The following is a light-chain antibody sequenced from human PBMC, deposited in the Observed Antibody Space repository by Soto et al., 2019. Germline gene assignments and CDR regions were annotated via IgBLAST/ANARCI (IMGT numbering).Light chain of an antibody. CDR2: EGS. CDR1: SSDVGSYNL. J-gene: IGLJ3*02. Sequence: QSVLTQPASVSGSPGQSITISCTGTSSDVGSYNLVSWYQQHPGKAPKLMIYEGSKRPSGVSNRFSGSKSGNTASLTISGLQAEDEADYYCCSYAGSRTSWVFGGGTKLTVL. V-gene: IGLV2-23*01. CDR3: CSYAGSRTSWV.